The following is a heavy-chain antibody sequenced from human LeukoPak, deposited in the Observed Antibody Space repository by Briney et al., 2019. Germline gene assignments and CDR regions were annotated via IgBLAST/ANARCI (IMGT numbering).Heavy chain of an antibody. CDR2: ISGSGGST. J-gene: IGHJ4*02. V-gene: IGHV3-23*01. Sequence: HPGGSLRLSCAASGFTFSSYAMSWVRQAPGKGLEWVSAISGSGGSTYYADSVKGRFTISRDNSKNTLYLQMNSLRAEDTAVYYCAKGYDSSGYYQFDYWGQGTLVTVSS. CDR3: AKGYDSSGYYQFDY. D-gene: IGHD3-22*01. CDR1: GFTFSSYA.